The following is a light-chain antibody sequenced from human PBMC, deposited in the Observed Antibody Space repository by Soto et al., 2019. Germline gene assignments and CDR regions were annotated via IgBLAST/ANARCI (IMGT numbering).Light chain of an antibody. V-gene: IGLV1-47*01. Sequence: QSVLTQPPSASGTPGQRVTISCSGSRSNIGSNYVYWYQQLPGTAPKLLIYRNNQRPSGVPDRFSGSKSGTSASLAISGLRSEDEAEYYCAAWDDSLSGHVVFGGGTKLTVL. CDR3: AAWDDSLSGHVV. J-gene: IGLJ2*01. CDR1: RSNIGSNY. CDR2: RNN.